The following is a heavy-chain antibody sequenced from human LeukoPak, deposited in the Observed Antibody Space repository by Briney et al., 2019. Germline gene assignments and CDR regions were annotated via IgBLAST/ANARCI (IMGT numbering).Heavy chain of an antibody. Sequence: SETLSLTCTASGGSISSSRYYWGWIRQPPGKGLEWIGSIYYSGSTYYNPSLKSRVTISVDTSKDQFSLKLSSVTAADTAVYYCASSSIVLMVYEDACDIWGQGTMVTVSS. CDR1: GGSISSSRYY. D-gene: IGHD2-8*01. CDR2: IYYSGST. CDR3: ASSSIVLMVYEDACDI. J-gene: IGHJ3*02. V-gene: IGHV4-39*01.